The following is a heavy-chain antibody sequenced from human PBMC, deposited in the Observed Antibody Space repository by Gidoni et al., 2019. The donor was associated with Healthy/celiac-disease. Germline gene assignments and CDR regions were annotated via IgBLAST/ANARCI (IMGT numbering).Heavy chain of an antibody. CDR1: GFPFSRYS. D-gene: IGHD2-15*01. CDR2: ISSSSSYI. J-gene: IGHJ4*02. Sequence: EVQLVESGGGLVKPGGSLRLSCAASGFPFSRYSMNWVRQAPGKGLEWVSSISSSSSYIYYADSVKGRFTISRDNAKNSLYLQMNSLRAEDTAVYYCARRGYCSGGSCHHFDYWGQGTLVTVSS. CDR3: ARRGYCSGGSCHHFDY. V-gene: IGHV3-21*01.